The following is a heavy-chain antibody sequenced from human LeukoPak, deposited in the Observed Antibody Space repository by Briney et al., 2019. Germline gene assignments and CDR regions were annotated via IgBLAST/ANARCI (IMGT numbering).Heavy chain of an antibody. Sequence: ASVKVSCKASGGTFSSYAISWVRQAPGQGLEWMGGIIPIFGTANYAQKFQGRVTITTDESTSTAYMELSSLRSEDTAVYYCASGGQWLVREAWGYFDYWGQGTLVTVSS. CDR1: GGTFSSYA. D-gene: IGHD6-19*01. V-gene: IGHV1-69*05. CDR3: ASGGQWLVREAWGYFDY. CDR2: IIPIFGTA. J-gene: IGHJ4*02.